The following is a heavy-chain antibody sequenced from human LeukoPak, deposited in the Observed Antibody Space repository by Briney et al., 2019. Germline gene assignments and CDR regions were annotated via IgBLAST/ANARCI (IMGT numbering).Heavy chain of an antibody. J-gene: IGHJ3*02. CDR2: IYRTGST. CDR1: GGSINSGGYY. V-gene: IGHV4-30-2*01. CDR3: VRDGPVELRYFDWLLEGDAFDI. D-gene: IGHD3-9*01. Sequence: SQTLSLTCTVSGGSINSGGYYWTWIRQPPGKGLEWIGYIYRTGSTSYNPSLKSRVTISIDTSKNQFSLRLNSVTAADTAVYYCVRDGPVELRYFDWLLEGDAFDIWGQGTMVTVSS.